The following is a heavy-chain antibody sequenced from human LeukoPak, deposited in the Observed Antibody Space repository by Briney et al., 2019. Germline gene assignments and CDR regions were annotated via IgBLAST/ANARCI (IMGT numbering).Heavy chain of an antibody. Sequence: GASVKVSCKASGYTFTGYYMHWVRQAPGQGLEWMGWINPNSGGTNYAQKFQGRVTMTRDTSISTAYMELSRLRSDDTAVYYCARDPEYSSSSWLFDYWGQGTLVTVSS. D-gene: IGHD6-6*01. J-gene: IGHJ4*02. CDR3: ARDPEYSSSSWLFDY. CDR1: GYTFTGYY. CDR2: INPNSGGT. V-gene: IGHV1-2*02.